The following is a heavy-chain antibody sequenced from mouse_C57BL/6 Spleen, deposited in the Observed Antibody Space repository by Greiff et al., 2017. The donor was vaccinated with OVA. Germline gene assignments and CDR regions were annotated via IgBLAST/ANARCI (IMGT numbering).Heavy chain of an antibody. V-gene: IGHV2-2*01. Sequence: QVQLKESGPGLVQPSQSLFITCTVSGFSLTSYGVHWVRQSPGKGLEWLGVIWSGGSTDYNAAFISRLSISKDNSKSQVFFKMNSLQADDTAIYYCARNGDYDDYYAMDYWGQGTSVTVSS. D-gene: IGHD2-4*01. CDR2: IWSGGST. CDR1: GFSLTSYG. CDR3: ARNGDYDDYYAMDY. J-gene: IGHJ4*01.